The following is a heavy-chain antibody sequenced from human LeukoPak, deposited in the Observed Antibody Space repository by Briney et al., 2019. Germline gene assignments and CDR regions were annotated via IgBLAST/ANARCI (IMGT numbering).Heavy chain of an antibody. J-gene: IGHJ4*02. CDR1: GGTFSSYA. D-gene: IGHD6-19*01. CDR2: IIPILGIA. V-gene: IGHV1-69*04. CDR3: AREPPGTAVAGTGTLDF. Sequence: ASVKVSCKASGGTFSSYAISWVRQAPGQGLEWMGRIIPILGIANYAQKFQGRVTMTTDTSTSTAYMELRSLRSDDTAVYYCAREPPGTAVAGTGTLDFWDQGNLVTVSA.